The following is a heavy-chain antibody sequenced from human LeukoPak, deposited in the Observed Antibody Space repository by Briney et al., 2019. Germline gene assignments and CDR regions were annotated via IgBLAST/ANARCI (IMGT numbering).Heavy chain of an antibody. CDR2: ISAYNGNT. CDR1: GYTFTSYG. Sequence: ASVKVSCKASGYTFTSYGISWVRQAPGQGLEWMGWISAYNGNTNYAQKLQGRVTMTTDTSTSTAYMELRSLRSDDTAVYYCARSQGIAVAGTVDYWGQGTLVTVSS. V-gene: IGHV1-18*01. D-gene: IGHD6-19*01. CDR3: ARSQGIAVAGTVDY. J-gene: IGHJ4*02.